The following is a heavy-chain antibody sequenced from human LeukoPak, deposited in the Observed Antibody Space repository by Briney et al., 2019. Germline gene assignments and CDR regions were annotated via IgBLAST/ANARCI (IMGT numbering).Heavy chain of an antibody. CDR1: GGASGAYN. Sequence: PLDTLCRTRTVSGGASGAYNWSWIRQPPGKRLEWIGYIYVTGTRYNPYLQSRVTISVDRSRNQFFLKMSSVTAADTAVYYCARHIGGGIEDMDVWGKGTKVIVSS. J-gene: IGHJ6*03. CDR2: IYVTGT. D-gene: IGHD3-16*02. V-gene: IGHV4-59*08. CDR3: ARHIGGGIEDMDV.